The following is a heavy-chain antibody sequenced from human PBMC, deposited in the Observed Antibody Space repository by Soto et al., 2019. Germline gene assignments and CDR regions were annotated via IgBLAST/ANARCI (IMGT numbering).Heavy chain of an antibody. J-gene: IGHJ5*02. Sequence: PSETLSLTCAVYGGSFSGYYWSWIRQPPGKGLEWIGEINHSGSTNYNPSLKSRVTISVDTSKNQFSLKLSSVTAADTAVYYCARAMYYYGSGSYYNYQRYWFGPWGQGTLVTVSS. CDR2: INHSGST. CDR3: ARAMYYYGSGSYYNYQRYWFGP. V-gene: IGHV4-34*01. D-gene: IGHD3-10*01. CDR1: GGSFSGYY.